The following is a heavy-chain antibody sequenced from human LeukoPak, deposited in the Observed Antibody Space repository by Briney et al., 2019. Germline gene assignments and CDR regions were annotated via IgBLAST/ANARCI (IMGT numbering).Heavy chain of an antibody. J-gene: IGHJ4*02. D-gene: IGHD4-17*01. V-gene: IGHV4-59*12. CDR1: GGSISSYY. Sequence: PSETLSLTCTASGGSISSYYWSWIRQPPGKGLEWIGEIYHSGSTNYNPSLKSRVTISVDKSKNQFSLKLSSVTAADTAVFYCAREDNRPPNYDYGDLRAPFLDYWGQGTLVTVSS. CDR3: AREDNRPPNYDYGDLRAPFLDY. CDR2: IYHSGST.